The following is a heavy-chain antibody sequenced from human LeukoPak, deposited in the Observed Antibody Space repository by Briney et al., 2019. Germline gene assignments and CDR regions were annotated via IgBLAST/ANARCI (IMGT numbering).Heavy chain of an antibody. CDR1: GYTLTELT. Sequence: ASVKVSCKVSGYTLTELTMHWVRQAPGKGLEWMGGFDPEDGETIYARKFQGRVTMTEDTSTDTAYMELSSLRSEDTAVYYCATKIGFYGSGSYYPPDYWGQGTLVTVSS. D-gene: IGHD3-10*01. CDR2: FDPEDGET. CDR3: ATKIGFYGSGSYYPPDY. J-gene: IGHJ4*02. V-gene: IGHV1-24*01.